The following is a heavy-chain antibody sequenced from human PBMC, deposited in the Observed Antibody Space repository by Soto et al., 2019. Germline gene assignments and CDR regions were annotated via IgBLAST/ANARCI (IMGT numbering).Heavy chain of an antibody. J-gene: IGHJ3*02. Sequence: PSETLSLTCTVSGGSISSSSYYWGWIRQPPGKGLEWIGSIYYSGSTYYNPSLKSRVTISVDTSKNQFSLKLSSVTAADTAVYYCARHPIYCSGGSCYSVAFDIWGQGTMVTVSS. D-gene: IGHD2-15*01. CDR2: IYYSGST. CDR1: GGSISSSSYY. V-gene: IGHV4-39*01. CDR3: ARHPIYCSGGSCYSVAFDI.